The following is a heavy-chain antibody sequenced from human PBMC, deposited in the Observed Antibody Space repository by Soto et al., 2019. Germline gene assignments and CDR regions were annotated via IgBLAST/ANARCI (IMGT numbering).Heavy chain of an antibody. Sequence: GGSLRLSCAASGFTFSNAWMSWVRQAPGKGLEWVGRIKSKTDGGTTDYAAPVKGRFTISRDDSKNTLYLQMNSLKTADTAVYYCVRHAQWIIRAYWGQGSLVTVSS. CDR2: IKSKTDGGTT. V-gene: IGHV3-15*01. J-gene: IGHJ4*02. CDR3: VRHAQWIIRAY. CDR1: GFTFSNAW. D-gene: IGHD5-12*01.